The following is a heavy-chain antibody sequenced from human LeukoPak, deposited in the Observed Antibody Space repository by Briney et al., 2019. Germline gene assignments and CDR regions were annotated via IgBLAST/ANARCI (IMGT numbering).Heavy chain of an antibody. CDR2: ISAYNGNT. Sequence: ASVKVSCKASGYTFTSYGISWVRQAPGQGLEWMGWISAYNGNTNYAQKLQGRVTMTTDTSTSTAYMELRSLRSDDTAVYYCARVRFWGSYRPRYFDYWGQGTLVTVSS. V-gene: IGHV1-18*01. CDR3: ARVRFWGSYRPRYFDY. D-gene: IGHD3-16*02. CDR1: GYTFTSYG. J-gene: IGHJ4*02.